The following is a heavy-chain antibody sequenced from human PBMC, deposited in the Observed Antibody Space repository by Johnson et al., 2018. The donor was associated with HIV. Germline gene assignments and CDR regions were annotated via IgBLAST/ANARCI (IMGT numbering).Heavy chain of an antibody. V-gene: IGHV3-11*04. Sequence: QVQLVESGGGLVKPGGSLRLSCAASGFTFNDYYMSWIRQAPGKGLEWVSYISNSGSSVYYADSVKGRFTISRDNAKNSLYLQMNSLRAEDTAVYYCARAEGLTGRNAFDIWGQGTMVTVSS. J-gene: IGHJ3*02. CDR1: GFTFNDYY. CDR3: ARAEGLTGRNAFDI. D-gene: IGHD1-20*01. CDR2: ISNSGSSV.